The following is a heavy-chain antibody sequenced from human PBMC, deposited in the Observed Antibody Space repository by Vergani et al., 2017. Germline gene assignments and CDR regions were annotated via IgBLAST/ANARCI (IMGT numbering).Heavy chain of an antibody. Sequence: QVQLVQSGAEVKKPGSSVQVSCKASGGPFSSYAISWVRQAPGQGLEWMGGIIPIFGTANYAQKFQGRVTITADESTSTAYMELISLRSENTAVYYWARESGYCSGGSCARLGALNAFDIWGQGTMVTVSS. J-gene: IGHJ3*02. D-gene: IGHD2-15*01. CDR1: GGPFSSYA. CDR2: IIPIFGTA. V-gene: IGHV1-69*01. CDR3: ARESGYCSGGSCARLGALNAFDI.